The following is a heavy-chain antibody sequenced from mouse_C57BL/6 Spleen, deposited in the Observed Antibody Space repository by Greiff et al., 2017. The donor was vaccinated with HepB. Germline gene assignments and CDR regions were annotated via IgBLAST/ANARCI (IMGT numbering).Heavy chain of an antibody. D-gene: IGHD3-2*02. Sequence: VQLKQSGPELVKPGASVKISCKASGYSFTGYYMNWVKQSPEKSLEWIGEINPSTGGTTYNQKFKAKATLTVDKSSSTAYMQLKSLTSEDSAVYYCARKRKSSGYIDYWGQGTTLTVSS. V-gene: IGHV1-42*01. CDR1: GYSFTGYY. J-gene: IGHJ2*01. CDR3: ARKRKSSGYIDY. CDR2: INPSTGGT.